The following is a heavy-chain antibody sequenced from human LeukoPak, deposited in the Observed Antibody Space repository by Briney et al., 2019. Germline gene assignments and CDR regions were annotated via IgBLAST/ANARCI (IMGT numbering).Heavy chain of an antibody. V-gene: IGHV3-73*01. D-gene: IGHD2/OR15-2a*01. Sequence: GGSLRLSCAASGFSFSGCGIHWVRQASGKGLEWVGRIRSKGNNYATAYAASVKGRFTVSRDDSKNTEYLQMNSLKTEDTAVYYCTRLFEGAVIVASFDQWGQGTLVTVSS. CDR2: IRSKGNNYAT. J-gene: IGHJ4*02. CDR3: TRLFEGAVIVASFDQ. CDR1: GFSFSGCG.